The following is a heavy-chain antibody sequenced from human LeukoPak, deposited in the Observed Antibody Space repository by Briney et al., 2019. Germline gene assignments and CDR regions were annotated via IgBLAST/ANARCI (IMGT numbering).Heavy chain of an antibody. D-gene: IGHD4/OR15-4a*01. CDR1: GGTFSSYA. CDR3: SRDPLGDYGCNVNEPFYY. Sequence: ASVKVSCKASGGTFSSYAISWVRQAPGQGLEWMGRIIPIFGTANYAQKFQGRVTITTDESTSTAYMELSSLRSEDTALYYCSRDPLGDYGCNVNEPFYYWGQGTLVTVSS. J-gene: IGHJ4*01. V-gene: IGHV1-69*05. CDR2: IIPIFGTA.